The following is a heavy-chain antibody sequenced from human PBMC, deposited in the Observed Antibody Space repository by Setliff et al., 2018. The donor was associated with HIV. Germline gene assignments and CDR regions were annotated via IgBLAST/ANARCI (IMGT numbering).Heavy chain of an antibody. V-gene: IGHV4-38-2*01. CDR3: ARNPHYFDRSGYYSWSYFDY. Sequence: SETLSLSCAASGFTFSDYYMSWIRQPPGKGLEWIGSMSHSGSTLYNPSLKSRVTISVDTSNNHFSLKLRSVTAADTAVYYCARNPHYFDRSGYYSWSYFDYWGQGTLVTVSS. D-gene: IGHD3-22*01. CDR1: GFTFSDYY. J-gene: IGHJ4*02. CDR2: MSHSGST.